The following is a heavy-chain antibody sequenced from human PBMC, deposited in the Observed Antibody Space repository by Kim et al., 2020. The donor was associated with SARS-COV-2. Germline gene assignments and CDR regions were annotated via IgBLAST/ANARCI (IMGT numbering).Heavy chain of an antibody. V-gene: IGHV4-34*01. J-gene: IGHJ4*02. D-gene: IGHD3-10*01. CDR3: ARGSDIYYGSGSYYEASDRAFDY. Sequence: SETLSLTCAVYGGSFSGYYWSWIRQPPGKGLEWIGEINHSGSTNYNPSLKSRVTISVDTSKSQFSLKLTSVTAADTAVYYCARGSDIYYGSGSYYEASDRAFDYWGQGTLVTVSS. CDR1: GGSFSGYY. CDR2: INHSGST.